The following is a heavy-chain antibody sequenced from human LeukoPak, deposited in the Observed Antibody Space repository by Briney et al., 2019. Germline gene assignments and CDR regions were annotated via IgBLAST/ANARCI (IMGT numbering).Heavy chain of an antibody. CDR1: GGSVSSGSYY. CDR3: ARDCVYYFDY. Sequence: PSETLSLTCTVSGGSVSSGSYYWSWIRQPPGKGLEWIGYIYYGGSTNYNPSLKSRVTISVDTSKNQFSLKLSSVTAADTAVYYCARDCVYYFDYWGREPWSPSPQ. CDR2: IYYGGST. D-gene: IGHD2-21*01. J-gene: IGHJ4*02. V-gene: IGHV4-61*01.